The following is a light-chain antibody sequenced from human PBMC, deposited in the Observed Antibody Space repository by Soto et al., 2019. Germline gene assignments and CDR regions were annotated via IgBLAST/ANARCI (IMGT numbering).Light chain of an antibody. CDR2: SSS. V-gene: IGKV1-39*01. CDR1: QSITTY. Sequence: DIQMTQSPSSLSASVGDRVTITCRASQSITTYLNWYQQTPGKAPNLLIYSSSSLQSGVPSRFSGGGSGTEFTLTITGLQVEDFATYYCQQSYSSPQTFGQGTKVDIK. J-gene: IGKJ1*01. CDR3: QQSYSSPQT.